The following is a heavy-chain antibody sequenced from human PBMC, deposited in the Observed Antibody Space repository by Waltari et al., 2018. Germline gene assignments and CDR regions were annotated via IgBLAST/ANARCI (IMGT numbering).Heavy chain of an antibody. CDR2: ISGSGGT. V-gene: IGHV3-23*01. CDR1: GVTFWSYV. J-gene: IGHJ4*02. Sequence: EVHLLESGGGLVQPGGSLRLSCAASGVTFWSYVMHWVRQAPGQGLEWVSSISGSGGTYYADSVKGRFTVSRDNSKSTLYLQMSSLRAEDTAVYYCVKADVYGTSWLGRFDYWGQGTLVTVSS. D-gene: IGHD6-13*01. CDR3: VKADVYGTSWLGRFDY.